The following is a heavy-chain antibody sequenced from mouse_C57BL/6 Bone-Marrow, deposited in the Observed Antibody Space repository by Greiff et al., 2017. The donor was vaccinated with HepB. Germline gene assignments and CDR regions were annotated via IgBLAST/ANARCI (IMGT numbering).Heavy chain of an antibody. Sequence: QVQLQQPGAELVMPGASVKLSCKASGYTFTSYWMHWVKQRPGQGLEWIGEIDPSDSYTNYNQQFKGKSTLTVDKSSSTAYMQLSSLTSEDSAVYYCARLGITTVPHLDYWGQGTTLTVSS. D-gene: IGHD1-1*01. CDR3: ARLGITTVPHLDY. CDR1: GYTFTSYW. CDR2: IDPSDSYT. J-gene: IGHJ2*01. V-gene: IGHV1-69*01.